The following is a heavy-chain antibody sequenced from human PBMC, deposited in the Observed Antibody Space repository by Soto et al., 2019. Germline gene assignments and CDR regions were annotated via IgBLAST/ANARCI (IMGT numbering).Heavy chain of an antibody. CDR2: FDPEDGET. Sequence: ASVKGSCKVSGYTLTELSMHWVRQAPGKGLEWMGGFDPEDGETIYAQKFQGRVTMTEDTSTDTAYMELSSLRSEDTAVYYCATDGGLGYCSSTSCLDYWGQGTLVTVSS. CDR1: GYTLTELS. CDR3: ATDGGLGYCSSTSCLDY. J-gene: IGHJ4*02. D-gene: IGHD2-2*01. V-gene: IGHV1-24*01.